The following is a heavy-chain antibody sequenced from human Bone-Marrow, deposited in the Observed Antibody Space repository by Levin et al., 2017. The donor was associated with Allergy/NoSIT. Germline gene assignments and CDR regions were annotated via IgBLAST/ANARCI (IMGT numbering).Heavy chain of an antibody. Sequence: GGSLRLSCAASGFTFDDYAMHWVRQAPGKGLEWVSGISWNSGSIGYADSVKGRFTISRDNAKNSLYLQMNSLRAEDTALYYCAKGRFAYGDYTINWFDPWGQGTLVTVSS. CDR3: AKGRFAYGDYTINWFDP. D-gene: IGHD4-17*01. V-gene: IGHV3-9*01. CDR1: GFTFDDYA. J-gene: IGHJ5*02. CDR2: ISWNSGSI.